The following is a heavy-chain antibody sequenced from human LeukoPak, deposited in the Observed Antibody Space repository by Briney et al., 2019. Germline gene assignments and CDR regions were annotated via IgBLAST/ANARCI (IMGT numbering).Heavy chain of an antibody. Sequence: SQTLSLTCATSGDSVSSNSAAWNWIRQSPSRGLEWLGRTYYRSKWYNDYAVSVKSRITINPDTSKNQFSLQLNSVTPEDTAVYYCARATPVATEGDYFDYWGQGTLVTVSS. CDR1: GDSVSSNSAA. CDR3: ARATPVATEGDYFDY. CDR2: TYYRSKWYN. J-gene: IGHJ4*02. V-gene: IGHV6-1*01. D-gene: IGHD5-12*01.